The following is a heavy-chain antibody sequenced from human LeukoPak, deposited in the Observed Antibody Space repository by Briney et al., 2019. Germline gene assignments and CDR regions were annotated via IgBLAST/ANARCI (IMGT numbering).Heavy chain of an antibody. V-gene: IGHV7-4-1*02. CDR2: INTNTGNP. CDR1: GYTFTSYA. J-gene: IGHJ3*02. Sequence: ASVKVSCKASGYTFTSYATNWVRQAPGQGLEWMGWINTNTGNPTYAQGFTGRFVFSLDTSVSTAYLQISSLKAEDTAVYYCASQAYGSGSYGANDAFDIWGQGTMVTVSS. CDR3: ASQAYGSGSYGANDAFDI. D-gene: IGHD3-10*01.